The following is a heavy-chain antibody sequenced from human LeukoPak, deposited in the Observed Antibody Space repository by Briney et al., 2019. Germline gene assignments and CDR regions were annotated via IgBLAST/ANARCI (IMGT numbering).Heavy chain of an antibody. D-gene: IGHD6-19*01. Sequence: GGSLRLSCAASGFTFSSYAMHWVRQAPGKGLEWVAVISYDGSNKYYADSVKGRFTISRDNSKNSLYLQMNSLRAEDTAVYYCARGPPIAVVAGVYFDSWGQGTLVTVSS. J-gene: IGHJ4*02. CDR2: ISYDGSNK. CDR1: GFTFSSYA. V-gene: IGHV3-30-3*01. CDR3: ARGPPIAVVAGVYFDS.